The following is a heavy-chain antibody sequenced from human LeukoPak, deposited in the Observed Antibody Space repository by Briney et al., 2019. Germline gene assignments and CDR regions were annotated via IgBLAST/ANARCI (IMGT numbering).Heavy chain of an antibody. CDR3: ARVGPLDPKSYYGMDV. CDR1: GGSISSSSYY. CDR2: IYYSGST. Sequence: SETLSLTCTVSGGSISSSSYYWGWIRQPPGKGLEWIGSIYYSGSTYYNPSLKSRVTISVDTSKNQFSLKLSSVTAADTAVYYCARVGPLDPKSYYGMDVWGQGTTVTVSS. V-gene: IGHV4-39*07. J-gene: IGHJ6*02. D-gene: IGHD3-3*01.